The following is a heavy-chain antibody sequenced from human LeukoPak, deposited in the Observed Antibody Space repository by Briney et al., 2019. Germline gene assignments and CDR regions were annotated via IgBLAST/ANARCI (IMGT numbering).Heavy chain of an antibody. CDR2: ISYDGSNK. J-gene: IGHJ4*02. Sequence: GRSLRLSCAASGFTFSSYGMHWVRQAPGKGLEWVAVISYDGSNKYYADSVKGRFTISRDNSKNTLYLQMNSLRAEDTAVYYCAKEAFMVRGPSYYFDYWGQGTLVTVSS. V-gene: IGHV3-30*18. CDR3: AKEAFMVRGPSYYFDY. D-gene: IGHD3-10*01. CDR1: GFTFSSYG.